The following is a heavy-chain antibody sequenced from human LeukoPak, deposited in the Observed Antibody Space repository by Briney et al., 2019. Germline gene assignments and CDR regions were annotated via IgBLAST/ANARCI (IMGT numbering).Heavy chain of an antibody. CDR1: GFTFSSYA. CDR2: ISYDGSNK. V-gene: IGHV3-30*04. J-gene: IGHJ4*02. Sequence: GRSLRLSCAASGFTFSSYAMHWVRQAPGKGLEWVAVISYDGSNKYYADSVKGRFTISRDNSKNTLYLQMNSLRAEDTAVYYCAGGYSSSWYFLPSGIDYWGQGTLVTVSS. D-gene: IGHD6-13*01. CDR3: AGGYSSSWYFLPSGIDY.